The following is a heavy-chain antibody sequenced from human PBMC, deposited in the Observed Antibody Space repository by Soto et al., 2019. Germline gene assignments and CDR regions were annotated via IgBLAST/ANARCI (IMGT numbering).Heavy chain of an antibody. Sequence: PGGSLRLSCAASGFTFSSYAMHWVRQAPGKGLEYVSAISSNGGSTYYANSVKGRFTISRDNSKNTLYLQMGSLRAEDMAVYYCARDVWESDVWGQGTLVTVSS. CDR2: ISSNGGST. D-gene: IGHD3-16*01. J-gene: IGHJ4*02. V-gene: IGHV3-64*01. CDR1: GFTFSSYA. CDR3: ARDVWESDV.